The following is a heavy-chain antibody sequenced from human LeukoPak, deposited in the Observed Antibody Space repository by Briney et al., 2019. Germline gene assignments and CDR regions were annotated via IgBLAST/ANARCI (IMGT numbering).Heavy chain of an antibody. CDR2: ISAYNGNT. V-gene: IGHV1-18*01. J-gene: IGHJ5*02. CDR1: GYTFTSYG. Sequence: AASVKVSCKAFGYTFTSYGFNWVRQAPGQGLEWMGWISAYNGNTNSAQNLQGRVTMTTDTSTSTAYMELRSLRSDDTAVFYCAGGSSSSPWGSWFDPWGQGTLVTVSS. D-gene: IGHD6-13*01. CDR3: AGGSSSSPWGSWFDP.